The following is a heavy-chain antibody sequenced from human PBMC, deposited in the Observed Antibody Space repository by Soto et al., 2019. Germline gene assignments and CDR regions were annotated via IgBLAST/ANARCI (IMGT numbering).Heavy chain of an antibody. CDR3: ARVGSPMVRGVIHDAFDI. J-gene: IGHJ3*02. Sequence: SLKFSCKSSGYTFTSYGISWVLQAHGQGLEWMGRISAYNGNTKYAQKLQGRVTMTTDTSTSTAYMELRSLRSDDTAVYYCARVGSPMVRGVIHDAFDIWGQGTMVTVSS. V-gene: IGHV1-18*04. CDR2: ISAYNGNT. D-gene: IGHD3-10*01. CDR1: GYTFTSYG.